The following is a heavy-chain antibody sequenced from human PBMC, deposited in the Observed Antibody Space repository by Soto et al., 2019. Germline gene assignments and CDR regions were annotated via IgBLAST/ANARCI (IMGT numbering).Heavy chain of an antibody. Sequence: PSETLSLTCSVSGASISSRDYYWGRIRQTPGKGREGIGNIDYNGVTYYNPSLKSRVTDSKDTSKNQFSLKVASVTAADTALYDCGRVMIGTSRHTDSDYWGQGTQVTVSS. D-gene: IGHD2-2*01. J-gene: IGHJ4*02. CDR2: IDYNGVT. CDR1: GASISSRDYY. V-gene: IGHV4-39*01. CDR3: GRVMIGTSRHTDSDY.